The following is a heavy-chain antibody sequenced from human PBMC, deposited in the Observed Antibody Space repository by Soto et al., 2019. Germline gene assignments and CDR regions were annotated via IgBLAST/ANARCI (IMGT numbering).Heavy chain of an antibody. V-gene: IGHV3-74*01. D-gene: IGHD1-26*01. CDR2: INSDGSST. CDR1: GFTFSSYW. J-gene: IGHJ4*02. Sequence: EVQLVESGGGLVQPGGSLRLSCAASGFTFSSYWMHWVRQAPGKGLVWVSRINSDGSSTSYADSVKGRFTISRDNAKNTLYLQMNSLRAEDTAVYYCAREGELPGHYYFDYWGQGTLVTVSS. CDR3: AREGELPGHYYFDY.